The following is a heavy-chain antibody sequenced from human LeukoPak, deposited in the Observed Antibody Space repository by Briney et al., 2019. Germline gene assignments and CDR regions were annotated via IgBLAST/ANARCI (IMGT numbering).Heavy chain of an antibody. D-gene: IGHD6-19*01. V-gene: IGHV6-1*01. CDR1: GDSFSSNSAA. Sequence: SQTLSLTCAISGDSFSSNSAAWNWIRQSPSRGLEWLGRTYYRSKWYNDYAVSVKSRITINPDTSKNQFSLQLNSVTPEDTAVYDCARGGTAVAAISNWFDPWGQGTLVTVSS. CDR2: TYYRSKWYN. CDR3: ARGGTAVAAISNWFDP. J-gene: IGHJ5*02.